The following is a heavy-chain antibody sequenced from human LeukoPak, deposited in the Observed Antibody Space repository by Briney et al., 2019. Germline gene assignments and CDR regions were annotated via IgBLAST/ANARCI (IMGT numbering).Heavy chain of an antibody. V-gene: IGHV3-23*01. Sequence: GGSLRLSCAASGFTFSSYAMSWVRQALGKGLEWVSAISGSGGSTYYADSVEGRFTISRDNSKNTLYLQMNSLRAEDTAVYYCAKVHLEGQLTLYYFDYWGQGTLVTVSS. J-gene: IGHJ4*02. CDR2: ISGSGGST. CDR1: GFTFSSYA. CDR3: AKVHLEGQLTLYYFDY. D-gene: IGHD6-13*01.